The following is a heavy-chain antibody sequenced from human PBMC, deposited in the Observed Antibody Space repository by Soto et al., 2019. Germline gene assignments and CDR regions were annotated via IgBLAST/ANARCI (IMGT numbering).Heavy chain of an antibody. CDR2: ISWNSGSI. CDR1: GFTFDDYA. Sequence: DVQLVESGGGLVQPGRSLRLSCAASGFTFDDYAMHWVRQAPGKGLEWVSGISWNSGSIGYADSVKGRFTISRDNAKNSLYLQMNSLRAEDTALYYCAKGVSSDYYYGMDVWGQGTTVTVSS. D-gene: IGHD2-8*01. J-gene: IGHJ6*02. CDR3: AKGVSSDYYYGMDV. V-gene: IGHV3-9*01.